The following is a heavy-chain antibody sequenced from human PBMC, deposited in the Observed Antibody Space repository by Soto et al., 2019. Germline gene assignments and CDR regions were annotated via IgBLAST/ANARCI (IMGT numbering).Heavy chain of an antibody. Sequence: EVQLVESGGGLIQPGGSLRLSCAASGFTVSSNYMSWVRQAPGKGLEWVSVIYSGGSTYYADSVKGRFTISRDNSKNTLYLQMNSLKAEDKAVYYCARRGYGDYALDWYFDLWGRGTLVTVSS. CDR1: GFTVSSNY. D-gene: IGHD4-17*01. J-gene: IGHJ2*01. CDR2: IYSGGST. V-gene: IGHV3-53*01. CDR3: ARRGYGDYALDWYFDL.